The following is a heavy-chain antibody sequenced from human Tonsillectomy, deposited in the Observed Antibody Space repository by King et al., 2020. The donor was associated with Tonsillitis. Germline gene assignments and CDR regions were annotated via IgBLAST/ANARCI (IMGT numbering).Heavy chain of an antibody. CDR3: ARVYDHVDTAMVL. CDR1: GFTVVSNY. J-gene: IGHJ4*02. D-gene: IGHD5-18*01. Sequence: QLVQSGGGLVQPGGSLRLTCAAFGFTVVSNYMGGVRPALGQGLEWVPVILWGGIPYYADPVKGRLPISRDNSKNTLYLQMNSLRAEDTAVYYCARVYDHVDTAMVLWGQGTLVTVSS. CDR2: ILWGGIP. V-gene: IGHV3-66*01.